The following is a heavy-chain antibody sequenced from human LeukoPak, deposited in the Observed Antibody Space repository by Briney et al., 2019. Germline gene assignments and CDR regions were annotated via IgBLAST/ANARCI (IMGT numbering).Heavy chain of an antibody. CDR3: ARVTARRGGSYKPYDAFDI. V-gene: IGHV3-30*02. D-gene: IGHD1-26*01. J-gene: IGHJ3*02. CDR1: GFTFSSYG. CDR2: IRYDGSNK. Sequence: GGSLRLSCAASGFTFSSYGMHWVRQAPGKGLEWVAFIRYDGSNKYYADSVKGRFTISRDNSKSTLYLQMNSLRAEDTAVYYCARVTARRGGSYKPYDAFDIWGQGTMVTVSS.